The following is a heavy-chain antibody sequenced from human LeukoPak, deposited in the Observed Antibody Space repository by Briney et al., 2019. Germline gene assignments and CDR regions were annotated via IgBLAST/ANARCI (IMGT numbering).Heavy chain of an antibody. CDR3: TTDSHKLYYDILTGYYYAFDI. Sequence: PGGSLRLSCAASGFTFSNAWMSWVRQAPGKGLEWVGRIKSKTDGGTTDYAAPVKGRFTISRDDPKKTLYLQMNSLKTEDTAVYYCTTDSHKLYYDILTGYYYAFDIWGQGTMVTVSS. CDR1: GFTFSNAW. CDR2: IKSKTDGGTT. J-gene: IGHJ3*02. D-gene: IGHD3-9*01. V-gene: IGHV3-15*01.